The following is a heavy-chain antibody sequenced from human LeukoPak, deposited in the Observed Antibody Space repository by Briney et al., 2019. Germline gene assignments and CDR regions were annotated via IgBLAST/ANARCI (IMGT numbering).Heavy chain of an antibody. CDR1: GYTFTTYH. V-gene: IGHV1-8*03. CDR3: ARTTSLTASGYDY. Sequence: ASVKVSCKTSGYTFTTYHINWVRQATGQGLEWLGWMNPYSGDRGYAQKFQGRLSITSDTSISTAYMELSSLRSYDTAVYFCARTTSLTASGYDYWGQGTLVTVSS. D-gene: IGHD4-17*01. J-gene: IGHJ4*02. CDR2: MNPYSGDR.